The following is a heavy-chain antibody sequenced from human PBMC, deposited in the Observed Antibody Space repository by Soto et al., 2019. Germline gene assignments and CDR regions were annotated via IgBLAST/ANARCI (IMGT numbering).Heavy chain of an antibody. CDR3: ARESSVTALDY. Sequence: QVQVVESGGGVVQPGRSLRLSCAASGFTFRNYGMHWVRQPPGKGLEWVAVVWFDGNNKYYVDSVKGRFTISRDNSKNTVYLQMNRLRPEDTAVYYCARESSVTALDYWGQGTLVTVSS. V-gene: IGHV3-33*01. CDR1: GFTFRNYG. CDR2: VWFDGNNK. J-gene: IGHJ4*02. D-gene: IGHD2-2*01.